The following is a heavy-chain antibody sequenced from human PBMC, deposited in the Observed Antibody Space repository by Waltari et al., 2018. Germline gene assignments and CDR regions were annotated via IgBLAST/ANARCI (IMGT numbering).Heavy chain of an antibody. D-gene: IGHD3-10*01. Sequence: EVQLLESGGGLVQPGGSLRLSCAASGFTFSSYAMRWVRQAPGKGLEWVSGISGSGGRTYYADAVKGRFTISRDNSKNTLYLQMNSLRAEDTAVYYCAKDRGTGSYYYYGMDVWGQGTTVTVSS. CDR1: GFTFSSYA. V-gene: IGHV3-23*01. J-gene: IGHJ6*02. CDR3: AKDRGTGSYYYYGMDV. CDR2: ISGSGGRT.